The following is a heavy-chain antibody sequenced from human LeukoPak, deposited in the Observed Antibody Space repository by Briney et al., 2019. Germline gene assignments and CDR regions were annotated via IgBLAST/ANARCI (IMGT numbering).Heavy chain of an antibody. D-gene: IGHD1-26*01. CDR2: IKQDGSEK. Sequence: GGSLRLSCAASGFTFSSYWMSWVRQAPGKGLEWVANIKQDGSEKYYVDSVKGRFTISRDNAKNSLYLQMNSLRAEDTAVYYCARWEDYSPHEYYFDYWGQGTLATVSS. CDR1: GFTFSSYW. CDR3: ARWEDYSPHEYYFDY. J-gene: IGHJ4*02. V-gene: IGHV3-7*03.